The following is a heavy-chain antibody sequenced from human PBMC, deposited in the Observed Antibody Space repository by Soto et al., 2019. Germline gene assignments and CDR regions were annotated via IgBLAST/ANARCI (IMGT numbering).Heavy chain of an antibody. Sequence: QVQLVQSGGGVVQPGRSLGLSCAASGFSFSSDVMHWVRQPPGRGLEWVAVISPSSGTKIYADSVKGRFTISRDNSRSTLDLQMDSLRFEDTAVYYCAKGGRTEWHWYFDLWGRGTLVTVSS. CDR1: GFSFSSDV. J-gene: IGHJ2*01. CDR3: AKGGRTEWHWYFDL. CDR2: ISPSSGTK. V-gene: IGHV3-30*18. D-gene: IGHD3-3*01.